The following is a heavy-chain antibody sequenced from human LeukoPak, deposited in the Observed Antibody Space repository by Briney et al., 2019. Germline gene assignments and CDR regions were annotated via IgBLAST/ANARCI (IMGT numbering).Heavy chain of an antibody. D-gene: IGHD2-2*02. V-gene: IGHV1-18*01. CDR1: GYTFNRYG. CDR2: IGSYNGNT. J-gene: IGHJ5*02. CDR3: ARRGLTNEDTYCNSTGCYIASGDWFDP. Sequence: ASVKVSCKASGYTFNRYGISWVRQAPGQGLEWMGWIGSYNGNTNYAQKLQGRVTMTTDTSTSTAYMELRSLKSDDTAVYYCARRGLTNEDTYCNSTGCYIASGDWFDPWGQGTLVTVSS.